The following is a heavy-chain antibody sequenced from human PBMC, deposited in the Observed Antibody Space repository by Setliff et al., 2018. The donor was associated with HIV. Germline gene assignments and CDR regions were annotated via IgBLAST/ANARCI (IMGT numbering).Heavy chain of an antibody. D-gene: IGHD6-13*01. V-gene: IGHV4-61*02. CDR1: GGSISFGCHY. Sequence: PSETLSLTCTVSGGSISFGCHYWSWIRQPAGKGLEWIGRMHTSGSTSYNPSLKSRVTISTDTSKNQFSLELTSVIAADTAVYYCAREECTSWPRVHYWGQGALVTVSS. CDR2: MHTSGST. J-gene: IGHJ4*02. CDR3: AREECTSWPRVHY.